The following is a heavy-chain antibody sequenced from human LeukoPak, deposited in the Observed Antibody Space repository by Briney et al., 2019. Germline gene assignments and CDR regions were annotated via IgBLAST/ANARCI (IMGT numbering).Heavy chain of an antibody. D-gene: IGHD2-2*01. CDR3: GRGGVVPAAGYNCFDP. CDR2: IYHSGST. Sequence: PSETLSLTCAVSGYSISSGYYWGWIRQPPGKGLEWIGSIYHSGSTYYNPSLKSRVTISVDTSKNQFSLKLNSVTAADTAVYYCGRGGVVPAAGYNCFDPWGQGTLLIVSS. J-gene: IGHJ5*02. CDR1: GYSISSGYY. V-gene: IGHV4-38-2*01.